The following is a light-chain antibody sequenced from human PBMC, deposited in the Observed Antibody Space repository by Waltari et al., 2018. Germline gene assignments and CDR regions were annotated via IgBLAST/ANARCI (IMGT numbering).Light chain of an antibody. CDR3: QQYNRWPPIT. J-gene: IGKJ5*01. CDR1: QSVSSN. CDR2: DAS. V-gene: IGKV3-15*01. Sequence: EIVMTQSPATLSVSPGETATLSCRASQSVSSNVAWYQKKPGQAPRLLIYDASTRATSIPAKFRGSGSGTEFTLTISSLQSEDFAVYYCQQYNRWPPITFSHGTRLEIK.